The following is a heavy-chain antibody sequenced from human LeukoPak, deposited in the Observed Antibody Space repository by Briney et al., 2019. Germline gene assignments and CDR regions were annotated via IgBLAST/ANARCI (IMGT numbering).Heavy chain of an antibody. D-gene: IGHD2-2*01. CDR1: GFTFSSYG. CDR2: IRYDGSNK. Sequence: SGGSLRLSCAASGFTFSSYGMHWVRQAPGKGLEWVAFIRYDGSNKYYADSVKGRFTISRDNSKNTLYLQMNSLRAEDTAVYYCAILCSSTSCLDYWGQGTLVTVSS. J-gene: IGHJ4*02. CDR3: AILCSSTSCLDY. V-gene: IGHV3-30*02.